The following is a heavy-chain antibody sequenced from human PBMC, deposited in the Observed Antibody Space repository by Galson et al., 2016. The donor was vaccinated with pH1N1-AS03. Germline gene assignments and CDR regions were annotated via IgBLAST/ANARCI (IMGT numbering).Heavy chain of an antibody. CDR1: GSGFNGYW. CDR2: IFPGDSDT. CDR3: ARPAHYDSSGRDALDV. D-gene: IGHD3-22*01. J-gene: IGHJ3*01. V-gene: IGHV5-51*03. Sequence: QSGAEVTKPGDSLKISCKSSGSGFNGYWTGWVRQMPGKGLEWMGIIFPGDSDTRYNPSFQGQVTISADKSTRTTYLQWRSLKASDTAIYYCARPAHYDSSGRDALDVWGQGTMLIVSS.